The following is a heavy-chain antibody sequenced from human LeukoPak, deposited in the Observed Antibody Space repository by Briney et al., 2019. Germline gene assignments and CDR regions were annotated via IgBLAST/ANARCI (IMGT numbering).Heavy chain of an antibody. V-gene: IGHV3-21*01. D-gene: IGHD3/OR15-3a*01. CDR2: ISSSSSYI. CDR3: VLDLFSSFAFDI. J-gene: IGHJ3*02. CDR1: GFTFSSYS. Sequence: GGSLRLSCAASGFTFSSYSMNWVRQAPGKGLEWVSSISSSSSYIYYADSVKGRFTISRDNAKNALHLQMNSLTAEDTAVYYCVLDLFSSFAFDIWGQGTMVTVSS.